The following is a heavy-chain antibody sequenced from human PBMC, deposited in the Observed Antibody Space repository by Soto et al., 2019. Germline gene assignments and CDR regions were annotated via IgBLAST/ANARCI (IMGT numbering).Heavy chain of an antibody. V-gene: IGHV3-15*01. D-gene: IGHD3-22*01. J-gene: IGHJ4*02. CDR1: GFTFSNAW. CDR2: IKSKTDGGTT. CDR3: TTGYYDSSGYCYLCLGY. Sequence: LRLSCAASGFTFSNAWMSWVRQAPGKGLEWVGRIKSKTDGGTTDYAAPVKGRFTISRDDSKNTLYLQMNSLKTEDTAVYYCTTGYYDSSGYCYLCLGYWGQGTLVTVSS.